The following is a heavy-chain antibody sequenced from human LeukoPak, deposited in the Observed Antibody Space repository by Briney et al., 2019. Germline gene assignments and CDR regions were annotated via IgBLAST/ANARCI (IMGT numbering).Heavy chain of an antibody. V-gene: IGHV3-23*01. CDR2: ISGSGGST. D-gene: IGHD2-8*01. CDR1: GFTFSNYA. J-gene: IGHJ4*02. Sequence: GSLRLSCAASGFTFSNYAMSWVRQAPGTGLEWVSGISGSGGSTYYADSVKGRFTISRDNSKNTLYLQMNSLRAEDTAVYYCAKCPPYCTNGVCYTQKYYFDYWGQRTLVTVSS. CDR3: AKCPPYCTNGVCYTQKYYFDY.